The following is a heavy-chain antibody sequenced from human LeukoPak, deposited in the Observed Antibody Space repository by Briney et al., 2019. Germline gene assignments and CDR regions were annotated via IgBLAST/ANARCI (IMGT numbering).Heavy chain of an antibody. Sequence: SGPTLVNPTQTLTLTCTFSGFSLSTSGLCVSWIRQPPGKALEWLALIDWDDDKYYSTSLKTRLIISKDTSKNQVVLTMTNMDPVDTATYYCARIRGYYYAMDVWGQGTTVTVSS. CDR1: GFSLSTSGLC. V-gene: IGHV2-70*01. CDR2: IDWDDDK. CDR3: ARIRGYYYAMDV. J-gene: IGHJ6*02.